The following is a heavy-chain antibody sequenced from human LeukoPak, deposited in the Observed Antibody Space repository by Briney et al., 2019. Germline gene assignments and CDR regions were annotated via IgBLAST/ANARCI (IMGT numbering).Heavy chain of an antibody. CDR1: GYVFASHW. D-gene: IGHD2-2*01. J-gene: IGHJ4*02. Sequence: GASVKVSCRASGYVFASHWVHWFRQAPGQGLEWAGFIKPDSGQTGLAQSLQGRVTLTRDTSISTVYMELNGLTSDDTAVYFCARDYPHQRFDIWGQGTLVTVSS. CDR3: ARDYPHQRFDI. CDR2: IKPDSGQT. V-gene: IGHV1-2*02.